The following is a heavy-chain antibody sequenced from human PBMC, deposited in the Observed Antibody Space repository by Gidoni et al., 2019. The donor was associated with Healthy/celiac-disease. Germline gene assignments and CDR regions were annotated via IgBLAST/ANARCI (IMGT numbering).Heavy chain of an antibody. CDR3: ARVGYYDSSGYYLDWFDP. V-gene: IGHV4-34*01. CDR1: GGSFSGYY. J-gene: IGHJ5*02. Sequence: QVQLQQWGAGLLKPSETLSLTCSVYGGSFSGYYWSWLRQPPGKGLAWIGEINHSGSTNYNPSLKSRVTISVDTSKNQFSLKLSSVTAADTAVYYCARVGYYDSSGYYLDWFDPWGQGTLVTVSS. CDR2: INHSGST. D-gene: IGHD3-22*01.